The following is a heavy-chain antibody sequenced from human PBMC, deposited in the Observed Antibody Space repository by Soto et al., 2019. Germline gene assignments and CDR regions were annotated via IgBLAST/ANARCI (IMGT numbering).Heavy chain of an antibody. CDR1: GFTFSNYG. Sequence: GGSLRLSCAASGFTFSNYGMSWVRQAPGKGLEWVSALPEIGTNTYYADSVKGRFTISRDDSKNTLFLQINNLRAGDTAVYYCAKKSGVGATWYFDYWGQGTLVTVSS. J-gene: IGHJ4*02. CDR2: LPEIGTNT. V-gene: IGHV3-23*01. CDR3: AKKSGVGATWYFDY. D-gene: IGHD1-26*01.